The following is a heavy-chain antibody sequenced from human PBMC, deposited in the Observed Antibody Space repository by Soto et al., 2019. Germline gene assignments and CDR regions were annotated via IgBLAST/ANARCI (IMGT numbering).Heavy chain of an antibody. V-gene: IGHV1-69*13. Sequence: ASVKVSCKASGGTFSSYRINWVRQAPGQGLEWVGGIVPIYRTADYAQKFQGRVTITADESARTSYMELRSLKSQDTAAYYCVRDSGAKLSSSWGQGTLVTVSS. CDR1: GGTFSSYR. J-gene: IGHJ4*02. CDR3: VRDSGAKLSSS. D-gene: IGHD6-13*01. CDR2: IVPIYRTA.